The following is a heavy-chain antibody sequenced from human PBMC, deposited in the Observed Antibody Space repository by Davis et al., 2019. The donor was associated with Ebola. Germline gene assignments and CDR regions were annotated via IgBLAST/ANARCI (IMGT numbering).Heavy chain of an antibody. CDR3: ARDSGYDILTGPNWFDP. D-gene: IGHD3-9*01. J-gene: IGHJ5*02. V-gene: IGHV3-30*03. CDR2: ISYDGSNK. Sequence: GESLKISCAASGFTFSSYGMHWVRQAPGKGLEWVAVISYDGSNKYYADSVKGRFTISRDNSKNTLYLQMNSLRAEDTAVYYCARDSGYDILTGPNWFDPWGQGTLVTVSS. CDR1: GFTFSSYG.